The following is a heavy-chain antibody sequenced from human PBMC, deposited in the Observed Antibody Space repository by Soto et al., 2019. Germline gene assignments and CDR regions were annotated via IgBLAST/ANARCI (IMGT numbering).Heavy chain of an antibody. V-gene: IGHV3-30-3*01. CDR2: ISYDGSNK. CDR3: ARGSSSWFGYYYGMDV. CDR1: GFTFSSYA. J-gene: IGHJ6*01. Sequence: QVQLVESGGGVVQPGRSLRLSCAASGFTFSSYAMHWVRQAPGKGLEWVAVISYDGSNKYYADSVKGRFTISRDNSKNTLYLQMNSLRAEDTAVYYCARGSSSWFGYYYGMDVW. D-gene: IGHD6-13*01.